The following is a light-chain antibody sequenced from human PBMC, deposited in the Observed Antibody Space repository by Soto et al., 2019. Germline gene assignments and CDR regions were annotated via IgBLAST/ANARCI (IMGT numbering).Light chain of an antibody. CDR2: EGS. CDR1: SSDFGSYNL. V-gene: IGLV2-23*01. J-gene: IGLJ2*01. CDR3: SSYATSSTYVV. Sequence: QYALTQPASVSGSPGQSITISCTGTSSDFGSYNLVSWYQQHPGKAPKLMIYEGSKRPSGVSNRFSGSKSGNTASLTISGLQAEDDADYYCSSYATSSTYVVFGGGTKLTVL.